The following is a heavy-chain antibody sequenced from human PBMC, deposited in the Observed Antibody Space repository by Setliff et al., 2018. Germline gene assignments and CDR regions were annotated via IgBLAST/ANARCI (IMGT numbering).Heavy chain of an antibody. D-gene: IGHD3-16*01. Sequence: SETLSLTCAVSGYSISSGYYWGRIRQPPGKGLEWIGSIYYSGSTYYNPSLKSRVTISADTSKNQFSLKLSSVTAADTAVYYCARLRGAFDYWGQGTLVTVSS. J-gene: IGHJ4*02. CDR2: IYYSGST. CDR1: GYSISSGYY. V-gene: IGHV4-38-2*01. CDR3: ARLRGAFDY.